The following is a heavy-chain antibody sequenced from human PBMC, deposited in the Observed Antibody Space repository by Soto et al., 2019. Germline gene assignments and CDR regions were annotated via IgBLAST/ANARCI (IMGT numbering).Heavy chain of an antibody. D-gene: IGHD3-22*01. CDR1: GFTFSSYS. CDR2: ISSSSSYI. V-gene: IGHV3-21*01. J-gene: IGHJ4*02. Sequence: EVQLVESGGGLVKPGGSLRLSCAASGFTFSSYSMNWVRQAPGKGLEWVSSISSSSSYIYYADSVKGRFTISRDNAKNPLHLQMNSLRDEDTAVYYCARWGKGDMGGSSGSYNYWGQGTLVNVSS. CDR3: ARWGKGDMGGSSGSYNY.